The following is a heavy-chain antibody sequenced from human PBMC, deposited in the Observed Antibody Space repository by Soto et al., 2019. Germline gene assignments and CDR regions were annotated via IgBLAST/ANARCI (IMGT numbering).Heavy chain of an antibody. Sequence: SETLSLTCTVSGGSISSGGYYWSWIRQHPGKGLEWIGYIYYSGSTYYNPSLKSRVTISVDTSKNQFSLKLSSVTAADTAVYYCARSEAAAGTWGNWFDPRGQGTLVTVSS. CDR1: GGSISSGGYY. CDR2: IYYSGST. CDR3: ARSEAAAGTWGNWFDP. V-gene: IGHV4-31*03. D-gene: IGHD6-13*01. J-gene: IGHJ5*02.